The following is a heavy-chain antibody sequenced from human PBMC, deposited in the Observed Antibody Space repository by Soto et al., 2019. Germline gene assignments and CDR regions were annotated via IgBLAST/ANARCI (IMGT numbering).Heavy chain of an antibody. CDR3: AKFGMATTKRSPPYYIDY. D-gene: IGHD1-1*01. V-gene: IGHV3-23*01. Sequence: GGSLRLSCAASGFTFSSYAMSWVRQAPGKGLEWVSAISGSGGSTYYADSVKGRFTISRDNSKNTLYLQMNSLRAEDTAVYYCAKFGMATTKRSPPYYIDYWGQGALVTVSS. CDR1: GFTFSSYA. CDR2: ISGSGGST. J-gene: IGHJ4*02.